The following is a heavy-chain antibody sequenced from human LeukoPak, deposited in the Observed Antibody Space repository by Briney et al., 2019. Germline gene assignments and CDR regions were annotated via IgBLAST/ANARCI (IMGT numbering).Heavy chain of an antibody. CDR1: GFTFSSYA. D-gene: IGHD4-17*01. Sequence: GGSLRLSCEASGFTFSSYAMSWVRQAPGKGLELVSAISGSGGSTYYADSVKGRSTISRDNSKNTLYLQMNSLRAEDTAVYYCAKDRSYGDYFSDYWGQGTLVTVSS. V-gene: IGHV3-23*01. CDR2: ISGSGGST. CDR3: AKDRSYGDYFSDY. J-gene: IGHJ4*02.